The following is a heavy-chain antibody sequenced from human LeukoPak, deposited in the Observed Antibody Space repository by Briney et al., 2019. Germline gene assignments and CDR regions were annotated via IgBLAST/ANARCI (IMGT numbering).Heavy chain of an antibody. CDR1: GFTFTSYG. D-gene: IGHD3-16*02. J-gene: IGHJ5*02. V-gene: IGHV3-30*02. CDR2: IRFDGSNT. Sequence: PGGSLRLSCAASGFTFTSYGMHWVRQAPGKGLEWVAFIRFDGSNTYYAGSVKGRFTISRDNSKSTLYLQMNSLKAEDTAVYYCAKEYRPWGQGTLVTVSS. CDR3: AKEYRP.